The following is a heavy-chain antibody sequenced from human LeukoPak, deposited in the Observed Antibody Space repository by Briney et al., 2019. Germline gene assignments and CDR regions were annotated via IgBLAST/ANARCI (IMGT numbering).Heavy chain of an antibody. CDR3: ARASRELLWFGEFADY. V-gene: IGHV3-21*01. CDR1: GFTFISYS. Sequence: PGGSLRLSCAASGFTFISYSMNWVRQAPGKGLEWVSSIISSSIYIYYADSLKGRFTISRHNAKNSLYLQMKSLRAEDTAVYYCARASRELLWFGEFADYWGQGTLVTVSS. CDR2: IISSSIYI. J-gene: IGHJ4*02. D-gene: IGHD3-10*01.